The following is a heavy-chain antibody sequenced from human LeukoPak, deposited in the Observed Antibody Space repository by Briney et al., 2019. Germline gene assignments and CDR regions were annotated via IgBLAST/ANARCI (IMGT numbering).Heavy chain of an antibody. Sequence: PSETLSLTCSVYGGSFSDYVWSWIRQSPGKGLEWIGEIDDGGNTNYNPSLISRVIVSMEKSKKQFSLVMRSVTAADTAVYYCARFSRITWGDWGDAFDIWGQGTTVIVSS. V-gene: IGHV4-34*01. CDR2: IDDGGNT. CDR3: ARFSRITWGDWGDAFDI. CDR1: GGSFSDYV. D-gene: IGHD2-21*02. J-gene: IGHJ3*02.